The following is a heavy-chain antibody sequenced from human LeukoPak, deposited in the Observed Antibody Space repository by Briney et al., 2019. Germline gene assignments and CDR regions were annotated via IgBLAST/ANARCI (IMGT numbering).Heavy chain of an antibody. CDR3: AKDRVVPAATYQ. D-gene: IGHD2-2*01. J-gene: IGHJ4*02. CDR1: GFTFSVYA. CDR2: ISGSGGST. Sequence: GGSLRLSCAASGFTFSVYAKSWVRQAPGKGLEWVSTISGSGGSTYYPDSVKGRFTVSRDNSKNTLYLQMNSLRAEDTAVYYCAKDRVVPAATYQWGQGTLVTVSS. V-gene: IGHV3-23*01.